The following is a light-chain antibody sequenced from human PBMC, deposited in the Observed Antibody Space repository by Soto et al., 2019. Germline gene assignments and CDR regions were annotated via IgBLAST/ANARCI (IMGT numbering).Light chain of an antibody. CDR2: GAS. Sequence: EIVLTQSPGTLSLSPGERATLSCRASQSVSNSYLAWYQQKPGQAPRLLIYGASSRATGTPDRFSGSGSGTGFTLTISRLEPEDFAVYYCQQYGSSPITFGGGTKVEIK. CDR3: QQYGSSPIT. CDR1: QSVSNSY. J-gene: IGKJ4*01. V-gene: IGKV3-20*01.